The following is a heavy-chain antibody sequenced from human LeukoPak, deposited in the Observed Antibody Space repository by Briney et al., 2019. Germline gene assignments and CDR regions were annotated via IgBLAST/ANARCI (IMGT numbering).Heavy chain of an antibody. CDR1: GGSISSGGYY. V-gene: IGHV4-30-2*01. CDR3: ARDQRGARHPFFDY. CDR2: IYHSGST. Sequence: SETLSLTCTVSGGSISSGGYYWSWIRQPPGKGLEWIGYIYHSGSTYYNPSLKSRVTISVDRSKNQFSLKLSSVTAADTAVYYCARDQRGARHPFFDYWGQGTLVTVSS. D-gene: IGHD4/OR15-4a*01. J-gene: IGHJ4*02.